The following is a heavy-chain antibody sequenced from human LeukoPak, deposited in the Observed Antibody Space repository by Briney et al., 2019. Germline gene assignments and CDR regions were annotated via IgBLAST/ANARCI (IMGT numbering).Heavy chain of an antibody. V-gene: IGHV1-2*06. J-gene: IGHJ3*02. CDR1: GYTFTGYY. D-gene: IGHD3-22*01. Sequence: QPGGSVKVSCKASGYTFTGYYMHWVRQAPGQGLEWMGRINPNSDGTNYAQKFQGRVTMTRDTSISTAYMELSSLRSEDTAVYYCATDKAGMIYYDSSGYYGIAFDIWGQGTMVTVSS. CDR3: ATDKAGMIYYDSSGYYGIAFDI. CDR2: INPNSDGT.